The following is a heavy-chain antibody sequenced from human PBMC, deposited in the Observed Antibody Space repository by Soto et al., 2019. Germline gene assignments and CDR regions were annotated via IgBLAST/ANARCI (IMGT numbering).Heavy chain of an antibody. CDR2: INHSGST. CDR3: ARASSYGSGSYCFDP. CDR1: GGSFSGYY. V-gene: IGHV4-34*01. D-gene: IGHD3-10*01. J-gene: IGHJ5*02. Sequence: QVQLQQWGAGLLKPSETLSLTCAVYGGSFSGYYWSWIRQPPGKGLEWIGEINHSGSTNYNPSPKSRVTISVDASKHQFSLKLRSVTAADTAVYYCARASSYGSGSYCFDPWGQGTLVTVSS.